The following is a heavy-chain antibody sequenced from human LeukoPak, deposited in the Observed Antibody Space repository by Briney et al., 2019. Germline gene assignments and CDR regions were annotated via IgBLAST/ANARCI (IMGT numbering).Heavy chain of an antibody. CDR2: IYYSGST. Sequence: SETLSLTCTVSGGSISSYYWSWIRQPPGKGLEWNGYIYYSGSTNYNPSLKSRVTISVDTSKNQFSLKLSSVTAADTAVYYCARHDGGYSSGWYNYWGQGTLVTVSS. J-gene: IGHJ4*02. D-gene: IGHD6-19*01. CDR1: GGSISSYY. V-gene: IGHV4-59*01. CDR3: ARHDGGYSSGWYNY.